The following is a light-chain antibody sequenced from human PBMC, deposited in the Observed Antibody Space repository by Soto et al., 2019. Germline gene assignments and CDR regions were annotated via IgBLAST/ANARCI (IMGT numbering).Light chain of an antibody. V-gene: IGKV1-5*01. CDR2: DAS. Sequence: DIQMTQSPSTLSASVGDRVTITCRASQSISSWLAWYQQKPGKAPKLLIYDASSLVSGVPSRFSCSGSDTEFTLTINNLQPDDFATYQCQQYNRYSLTFGGGTKVDIK. CDR3: QQYNRYSLT. CDR1: QSISSW. J-gene: IGKJ4*01.